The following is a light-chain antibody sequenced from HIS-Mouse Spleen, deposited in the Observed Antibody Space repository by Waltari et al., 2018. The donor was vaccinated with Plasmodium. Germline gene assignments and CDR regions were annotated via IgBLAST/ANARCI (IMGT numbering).Light chain of an antibody. Sequence: SYELPPPPSLSVSPGQTARITCPGDALPKKSADWYQQKSGQAPVLVIYEDSKRPSGIPERFSGSSSGTMATLTISGAQVEDEADYYCYSTDSSGNHRVFGGGTKLTVL. V-gene: IGLV3-10*01. CDR2: EDS. CDR1: ALPKKS. J-gene: IGLJ3*02. CDR3: YSTDSSGNHRV.